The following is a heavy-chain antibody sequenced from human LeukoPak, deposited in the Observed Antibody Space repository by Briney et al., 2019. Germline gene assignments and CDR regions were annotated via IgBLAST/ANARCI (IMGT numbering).Heavy chain of an antibody. CDR1: GFTFSSHA. CDR2: IRYDGSNK. CDR3: ARERNEKAARYLFDY. Sequence: QPGGSLRLSCAASGFTFSSHAMNWVRQAPGKGLEWVAFIRYDGSNKYYADSVKGRFTISRDNSKNTLYLQMDSLRAEDTAVYYCARERNEKAARYLFDYWGQGTLVTVSS. J-gene: IGHJ4*02. D-gene: IGHD6-6*01. V-gene: IGHV3-30*02.